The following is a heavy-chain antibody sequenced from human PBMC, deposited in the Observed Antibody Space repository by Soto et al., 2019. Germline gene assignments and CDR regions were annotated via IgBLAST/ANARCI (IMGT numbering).Heavy chain of an antibody. CDR1: GFTFRNYG. CDR3: ARDQLYYNDISGRPLNGFDV. V-gene: IGHV3-48*01. J-gene: IGHJ3*01. D-gene: IGHD3-22*01. CDR2: IGIGSSTK. Sequence: GGSLRLSCAASGFTFRNYGMNWVRQAPGKGLEWVSYIGIGSSTKYYADSVKCRFTISRDNAKNSLYLQMNSLRAEDTAVYYCARDQLYYNDISGRPLNGFDVWGQGTMVTVSS.